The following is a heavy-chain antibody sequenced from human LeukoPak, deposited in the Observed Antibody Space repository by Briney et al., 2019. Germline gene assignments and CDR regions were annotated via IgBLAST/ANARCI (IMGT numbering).Heavy chain of an antibody. CDR1: GGSISSNNW. CDR2: MYHSGSA. V-gene: IGHV4-4*02. J-gene: IGHJ6*03. CDR3: ARVWGGNDFWSGYLSGSYYYYMDV. D-gene: IGHD3-3*01. Sequence: SETLSLTCAVSGGSISSNNWWSWVRQPPNKGLEWIGEMYHSGSAIYNPSLKSRVTISVDTSKNQFSLKLSSVTAADTAVYYCARVWGGNDFWSGYLSGSYYYYMDVWGKGTTVTVSS.